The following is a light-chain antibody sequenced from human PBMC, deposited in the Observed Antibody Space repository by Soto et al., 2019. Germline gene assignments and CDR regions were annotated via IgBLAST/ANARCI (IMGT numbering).Light chain of an antibody. CDR1: SSNIGNNY. J-gene: IGLJ1*01. CDR3: QSYDSSLSGSEV. V-gene: IGLV1-40*01. CDR2: GNG. Sequence: QSVLTQPPSVSAAPGQKVTISCSGSSSNIGNNYVHWYQLLPGTAPKLLIYGNGNRPSGVPDRFSGSKSGTSASLAITGLQAEDEADYYCQSYDSSLSGSEVFGTGTKVTVL.